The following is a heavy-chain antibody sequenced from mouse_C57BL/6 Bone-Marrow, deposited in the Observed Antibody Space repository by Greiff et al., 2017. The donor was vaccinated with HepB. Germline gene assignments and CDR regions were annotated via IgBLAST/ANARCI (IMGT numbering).Heavy chain of an antibody. CDR2: IRNKANGYTT. D-gene: IGHD1-1*01. V-gene: IGHV7-3*01. Sequence: EVKLVESGGGLVQPGGSLSLSCAASGFTFTDYYMSWVRQPPGKALEWLGFIRNKANGYTTEYSASVKGRFTISRDNSQSILYLQMNALRAEDSATYYCARYHYYGSSHLYFDVWGTGTTVTVSS. CDR1: GFTFTDYY. J-gene: IGHJ1*03. CDR3: ARYHYYGSSHLYFDV.